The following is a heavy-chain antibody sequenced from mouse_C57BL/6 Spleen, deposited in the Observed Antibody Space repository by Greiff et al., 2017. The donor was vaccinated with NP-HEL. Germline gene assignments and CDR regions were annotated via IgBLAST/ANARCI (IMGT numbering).Heavy chain of an antibody. D-gene: IGHD4-1*01. CDR3: ARHGTGTWFSY. J-gene: IGHJ3*01. CDR2: ISNLAYSI. CDR1: GFTFSDYG. V-gene: IGHV5-15*01. Sequence: DVTLVESGGGLVQPGGSLKLSCAASGFTFSDYGMAWVRQAPRKGPEWVAFISNLAYSIYYADTVTGRFTISRENAKNTLYLEMSSLRSEDTSMYYCARHGTGTWFSYWGQGTLVTVSA.